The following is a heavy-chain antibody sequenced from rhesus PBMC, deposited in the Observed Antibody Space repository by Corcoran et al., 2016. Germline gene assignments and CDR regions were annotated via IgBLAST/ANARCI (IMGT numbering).Heavy chain of an antibody. Sequence: EVQLVQSGAEVKKPGASVKIFCKASGYTFTDYYLHWVRQAHGKGLEWLGRVDPEDGEAIHAQKFHDRVTITADTSTDTDYMELSSLRSEDTAVYYCATGSWNNLLNYWGQGVLVTVSS. CDR3: ATGSWNNLLNY. CDR2: VDPEDGEA. CDR1: GYTFTDYY. J-gene: IGHJ4*01. D-gene: IGHD1-20*01. V-gene: IGHV1-111*02.